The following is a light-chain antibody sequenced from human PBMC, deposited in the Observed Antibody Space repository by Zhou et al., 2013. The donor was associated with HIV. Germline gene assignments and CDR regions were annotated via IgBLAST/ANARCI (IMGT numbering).Light chain of an antibody. CDR2: GAS. CDR3: QQYNSYSRT. V-gene: IGKV3-20*01. CDR1: QSVPKNY. J-gene: IGKJ1*01. Sequence: PGERATLSCRASQSVPKNYLAWFQQKPGQPPRLLIYGASSRASGFPGRFSASGSGTQFTLTISTLEPDDFATYYCQQYNSYSRTFGQGTRVEIK.